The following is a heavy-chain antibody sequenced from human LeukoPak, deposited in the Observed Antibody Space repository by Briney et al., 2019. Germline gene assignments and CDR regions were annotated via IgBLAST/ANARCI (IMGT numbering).Heavy chain of an antibody. Sequence: GGSLRLSCAASGFTFSSYWMSWVRQAPGKGLEWVANINYDGSEKYYVDSVKGRSTISRDNARNSLYLQMNSLRAEDTAVYYCARVSAGATNYFDFWGQGTLVTVSS. D-gene: IGHD1-26*01. V-gene: IGHV3-7*04. CDR1: GFTFSSYW. CDR3: ARVSAGATNYFDF. CDR2: INYDGSEK. J-gene: IGHJ4*02.